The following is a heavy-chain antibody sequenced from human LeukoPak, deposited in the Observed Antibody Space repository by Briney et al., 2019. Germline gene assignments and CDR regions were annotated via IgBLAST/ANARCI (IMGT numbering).Heavy chain of an antibody. J-gene: IGHJ5*02. CDR3: ARDAWFGELLYHNWFDP. Sequence: PSETLSLTCTVSGGSISSNGYYWAWFRQPPGKGLEWIGSIYYSGGTYYNPSLKSRVTISIDTSKNQFSLKLRSVTAADTAVYYCARDAWFGELLYHNWFDPWGQGTLVTVSS. CDR1: GGSISSNGYY. D-gene: IGHD3-10*01. CDR2: IYYSGGT. V-gene: IGHV4-39*07.